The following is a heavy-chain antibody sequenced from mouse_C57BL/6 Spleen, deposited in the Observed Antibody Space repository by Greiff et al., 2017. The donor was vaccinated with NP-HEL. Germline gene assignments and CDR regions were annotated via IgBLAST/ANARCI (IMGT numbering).Heavy chain of an antibody. CDR3: TRGIVTTRGSPAWFAY. Sequence: EVKLMESGEGLVKPGGSLKLSCAASGFTFSSYAMSWVRQTPEKRLEWVSYISSGGDYIYYADTVKGRFTISRDNARNTLYLQMSSLKSEDTAMYYCTRGIVTTRGSPAWFAYWGQGTLVTVSA. V-gene: IGHV5-9-1*02. CDR1: GFTFSSYA. J-gene: IGHJ3*01. CDR2: ISSGGDYI. D-gene: IGHD2-5*01.